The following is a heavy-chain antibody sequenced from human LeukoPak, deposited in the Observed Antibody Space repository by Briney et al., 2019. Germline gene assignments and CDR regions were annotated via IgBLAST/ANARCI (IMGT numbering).Heavy chain of an antibody. Sequence: GGSLRLSCADSGFTFSSYSMNWVRQAPGKGLEWVSDISGSGGSTYYADSVKGRFTISRDNSKNTLYLQMNSLRAEDTAVYYCENPLGITFGGVISDWGQGTLVTVSS. V-gene: IGHV3-23*01. J-gene: IGHJ4*02. CDR3: ENPLGITFGGVISD. CDR1: GFTFSSYS. D-gene: IGHD3-16*02. CDR2: ISGSGGST.